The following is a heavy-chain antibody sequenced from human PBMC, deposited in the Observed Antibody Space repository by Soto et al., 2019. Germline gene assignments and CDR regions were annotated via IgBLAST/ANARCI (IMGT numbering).Heavy chain of an antibody. J-gene: IGHJ6*03. CDR3: ARELGGYDYLYYYYYMDV. Sequence: QVQLVQSGAEMKKPGSSVKVSCQASGDIFDSLTINWVRQAPGQGLEWMGRIIPVLGMANYAQKFHGRVTIIADKSTSTVYMELSSLTSGDTAVYYCARELGGYDYLYYYYYMDVWGEGTTVTVSS. CDR1: GDIFDSLT. CDR2: IIPVLGMA. V-gene: IGHV1-69*08. D-gene: IGHD5-12*01.